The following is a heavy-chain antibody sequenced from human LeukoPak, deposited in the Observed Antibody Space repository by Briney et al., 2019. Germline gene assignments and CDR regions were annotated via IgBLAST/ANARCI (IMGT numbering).Heavy chain of an antibody. Sequence: GGSLRLSCAASGFTFSSYSMNWVRQAPGKGLEWVSSISSSSSYLYYADSVKGRFTISRDNAKNSLYLQMNSLRAEDTAVYYCARDRYSSGWSRGDWFDPWGQGTLVTVSS. CDR1: GFTFSSYS. D-gene: IGHD6-19*01. J-gene: IGHJ5*02. CDR2: ISSSSSYL. CDR3: ARDRYSSGWSRGDWFDP. V-gene: IGHV3-21*01.